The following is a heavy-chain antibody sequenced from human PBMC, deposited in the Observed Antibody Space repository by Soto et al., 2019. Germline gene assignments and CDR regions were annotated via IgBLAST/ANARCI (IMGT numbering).Heavy chain of an antibody. Sequence: GGSLRLSCAASGFTFDDYAMHWVRQAPGKGLEWVSGISWNSGSIGYADSVKGRFTISRDNAKNSLYLQMNSLRAEDTALYYCAKGYSSGWYESYAVQYYFDYWGQGTLVTVS. D-gene: IGHD6-19*01. CDR3: AKGYSSGWYESYAVQYYFDY. V-gene: IGHV3-9*01. CDR2: ISWNSGSI. CDR1: GFTFDDYA. J-gene: IGHJ4*02.